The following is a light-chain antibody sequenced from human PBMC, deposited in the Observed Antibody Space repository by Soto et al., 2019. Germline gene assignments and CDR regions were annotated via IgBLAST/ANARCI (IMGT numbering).Light chain of an antibody. CDR2: GAS. CDR3: QQYGSSPPVT. CDR1: QSVSSSY. J-gene: IGKJ2*01. Sequence: EIVMTQSPGTLSLSPGERATLSCRASQSVSSSYLAWYQQKPGQAPRLLIYGASSMATGIPDRFSGSGSGTDFTLTISRQEPEDFAVYYCQQYGSSPPVTFGQGTKLEIK. V-gene: IGKV3-20*01.